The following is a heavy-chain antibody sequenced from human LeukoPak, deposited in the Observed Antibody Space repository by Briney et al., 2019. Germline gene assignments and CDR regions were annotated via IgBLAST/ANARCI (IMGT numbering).Heavy chain of an antibody. J-gene: IGHJ6*03. CDR1: GFTFSSHA. CDR3: AKRRSESYNYYYMDV. D-gene: IGHD3-10*01. Sequence: GGSLRLSCAASGFTFSSHAMSWVRQAPGKGPEWVSVISGSGGSTYYADSVKGRFTISRDNSKNTVYLQMNSLSAEDTAVYYCAKRRSESYNYYYMDVWGKGTTVTVSS. CDR2: ISGSGGST. V-gene: IGHV3-23*01.